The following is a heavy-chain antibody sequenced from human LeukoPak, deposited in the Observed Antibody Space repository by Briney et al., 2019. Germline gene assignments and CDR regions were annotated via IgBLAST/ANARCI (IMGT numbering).Heavy chain of an antibody. J-gene: IGHJ6*03. CDR2: ISSSGSTI. CDR1: GFTFSSYE. V-gene: IGHV3-48*03. D-gene: IGHD1-26*01. Sequence: GGSLRLSCAASGFTFSSYEMNWVRQAPGKGREWVSYISSSGSTIYYADSVKGRFTISRDNAKNSLYLQMNSLRAEDTAIYYCARDPYNGNYGDSYYYYMDVWGKGTTVTISS. CDR3: ARDPYNGNYGDSYYYYMDV.